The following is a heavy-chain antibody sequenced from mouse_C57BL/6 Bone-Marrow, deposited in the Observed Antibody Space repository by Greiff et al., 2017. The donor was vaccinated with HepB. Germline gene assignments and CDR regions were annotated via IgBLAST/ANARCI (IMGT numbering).Heavy chain of an antibody. CDR3: ARARCYYGSSFDY. V-gene: IGHV5-16*01. CDR1: GFTFSDYY. CDR2: INYDGSST. D-gene: IGHD1-1*01. Sequence: EVHLVESEGGLVQPGSSMKLSCTASGFTFSDYYMAWVRQVPEKGLEWVANINYDGSSTYYLDSLKSRFIISRDNAKNILYLQMSSLKSEDTATYYCARARCYYGSSFDYWGQGTTLTVSS. J-gene: IGHJ2*01.